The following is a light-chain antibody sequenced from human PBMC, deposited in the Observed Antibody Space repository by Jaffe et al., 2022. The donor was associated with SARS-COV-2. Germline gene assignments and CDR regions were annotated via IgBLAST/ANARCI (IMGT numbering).Light chain of an antibody. CDR2: DVS. J-gene: IGLJ3*02. Sequence: QSALTQPASVSGSPGQSITISCTGTSSDVGGYNYVTWYQQHPGKAPKLIIYDVSYRPSGVSNRFSGSKSGNTASLTISGLQAEDEADYYCSSYTDANTWVFGGGTKVTVL. V-gene: IGLV2-14*01. CDR1: SSDVGGYNY. CDR3: SSYTDANTWV.